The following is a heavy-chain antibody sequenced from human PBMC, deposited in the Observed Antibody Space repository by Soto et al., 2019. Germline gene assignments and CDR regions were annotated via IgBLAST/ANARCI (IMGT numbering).Heavy chain of an antibody. Sequence: QLQLQESGPGLVKPSATLSLTCTVSGGSISSSSYYWGWIRQPPGKGLEWIGSIYYSGSTYYNPSPKIRVTISVDTSKNQFSLKLSSVTAADMAVYYCASPEYYYDSSGYFSLSFDCWGQGTLVTVSS. CDR1: GGSISSSSYY. CDR2: IYYSGST. D-gene: IGHD3-22*01. CDR3: ASPEYYYDSSGYFSLSFDC. V-gene: IGHV4-39*01. J-gene: IGHJ4*02.